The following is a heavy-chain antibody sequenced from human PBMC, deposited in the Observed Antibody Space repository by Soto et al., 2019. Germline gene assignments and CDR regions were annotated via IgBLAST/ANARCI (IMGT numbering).Heavy chain of an antibody. Sequence: SETLSLTCTVSSDSISNYYCSWFRQPPGKGLEWIGYMHYNGYTSYNPSLRSRVTISVDTSKNQFSLKLTSVTVADTALYYCARKALYSGSPSYFDYWGQGILVTVSS. CDR1: SDSISNYY. D-gene: IGHD1-26*01. V-gene: IGHV4-59*08. CDR3: ARKALYSGSPSYFDY. J-gene: IGHJ4*02. CDR2: MHYNGYT.